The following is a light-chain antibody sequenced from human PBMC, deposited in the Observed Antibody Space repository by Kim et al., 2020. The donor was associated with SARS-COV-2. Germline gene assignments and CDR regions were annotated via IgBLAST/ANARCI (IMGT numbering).Light chain of an antibody. CDR2: YDS. CDR3: PVGDSSSGHPV. J-gene: IGLJ3*02. V-gene: IGLV3-21*04. CDR1: NIGSKS. Sequence: SYELTQPPSVSVAPGKTARITCGGNNIGSKSVHWYQQKPGQASVLVIYYDSDRPSGIPERFSGSNSGNTATLTISRVEAGDEADYYCPVGDSSSGHPVFG.